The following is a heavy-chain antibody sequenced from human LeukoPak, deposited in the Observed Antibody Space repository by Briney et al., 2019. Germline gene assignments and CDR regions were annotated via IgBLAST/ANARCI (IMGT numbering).Heavy chain of an antibody. V-gene: IGHV3-74*01. D-gene: IGHD5-12*01. Sequence: GGSLRLSCAASGFTFSSYWMHWVRHAPGKGLVWVSRVNSDGTGTTYADSVEGRFTISRDNAKNTVYLQMNSLRAEDTAIYYCIRTLIVATSPYMDVWGKGTTVSVS. J-gene: IGHJ6*03. CDR2: VNSDGTGT. CDR1: GFTFSSYW. CDR3: IRTLIVATSPYMDV.